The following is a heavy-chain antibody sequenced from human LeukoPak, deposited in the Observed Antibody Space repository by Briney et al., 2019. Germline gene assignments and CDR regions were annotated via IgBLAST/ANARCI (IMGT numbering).Heavy chain of an antibody. D-gene: IGHD2-15*01. J-gene: IGHJ4*02. CDR2: IYYTGSN. Sequence: ASETLSLTCTVSGVFISSGGSYWSWLRQLPGKGLEWLVCIYYTGSNYYKPSLKSRVTMSVDTSKNHFSLKVNSVTAADTAGYYCARGVGYCSGGRCYFDYWGQGTLVTVSS. CDR3: ARGVGYCSGGRCYFDY. V-gene: IGHV4-31*03. CDR1: GVFISSGGSY.